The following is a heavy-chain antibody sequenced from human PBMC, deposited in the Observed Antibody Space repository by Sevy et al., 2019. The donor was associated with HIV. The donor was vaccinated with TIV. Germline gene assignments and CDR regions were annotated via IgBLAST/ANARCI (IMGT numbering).Heavy chain of an antibody. CDR3: ARGHRAVRYYYYMDV. CDR1: GFTFSSYA. Sequence: GGSLRLSCAASGFTFSSYAMHWVRQAPGKGLEWVAVISYDGSNKYYADSVKGRFTISRDNSKNTLYLQMNSLRAEETAVYYCARGHRAVRYYYYMDVWGKGTTVTVSS. CDR2: ISYDGSNK. V-gene: IGHV3-30-3*01. D-gene: IGHD6-19*01. J-gene: IGHJ6*03.